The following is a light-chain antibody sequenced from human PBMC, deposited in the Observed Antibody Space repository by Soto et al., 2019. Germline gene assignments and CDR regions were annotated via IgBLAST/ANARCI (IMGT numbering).Light chain of an antibody. CDR3: QQYYGAPYT. CDR1: QSVLYSSNNKNY. Sequence: DIVMTQSPDSLAVSLGERATINCKSTQSVLYSSNNKNYLAWYQQKPGQPPKLLIYWASTRESGVPDRFSGSGSGTDFTLTIGNLQAEDVAVYYCQQYYGAPYTFGQGTKLEIK. J-gene: IGKJ2*01. V-gene: IGKV4-1*01. CDR2: WAS.